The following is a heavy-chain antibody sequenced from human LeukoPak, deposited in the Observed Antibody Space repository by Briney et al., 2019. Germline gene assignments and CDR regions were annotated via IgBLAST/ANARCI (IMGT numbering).Heavy chain of an antibody. CDR3: AKTRAASHCSSTSYYHAAYYFDY. CDR2: ISWNSGSI. D-gene: IGHD2-2*01. V-gene: IGHV3-9*01. Sequence: PGRSLRLSCAASGFTFDDYAMHWVRQAPGKGLEWVSGISWNSGSIGYADSVKGRFTISRDNAKNSLYLQMNSLRAEDTALYYCAKTRAASHCSSTSYYHAAYYFDYWGQGTLVTVSS. J-gene: IGHJ4*02. CDR1: GFTFDDYA.